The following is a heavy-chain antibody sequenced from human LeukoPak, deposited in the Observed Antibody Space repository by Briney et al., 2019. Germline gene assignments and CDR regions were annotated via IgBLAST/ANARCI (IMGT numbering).Heavy chain of an antibody. J-gene: IGHJ5*02. D-gene: IGHD1-26*01. CDR3: AKDEEDQKLLGPGNH. V-gene: IGHV3-23*01. Sequence: PGGSLRLSCAASGFTFDEYGMSWVRQAPGKGLEWVSAISGSGGSTYYADSVKGRFTISRDNSKNTLYLQMNCLRAEDTAVYYCAKDEEDQKLLGPGNHWGQGTLVTVSS. CDR2: ISGSGGST. CDR1: GFTFDEYG.